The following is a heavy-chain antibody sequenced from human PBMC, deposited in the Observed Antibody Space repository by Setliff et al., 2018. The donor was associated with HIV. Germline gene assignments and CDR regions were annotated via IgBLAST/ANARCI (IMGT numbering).Heavy chain of an antibody. CDR3: ARAPSIAARPLDYYYMDV. CDR2: IHNSGST. D-gene: IGHD6-6*01. Sequence: KPSETLSLTCTVSGGSISSHFWTWIRQPPGKGLEWIGYIHNSGSTNYNPSLKSRVTISVDTSKNQCSLKLSSVTAADTAVYYCARAPSIAARPLDYYYMDVWGKGTTVTVS. V-gene: IGHV4-59*11. CDR1: GGSISSHF. J-gene: IGHJ6*03.